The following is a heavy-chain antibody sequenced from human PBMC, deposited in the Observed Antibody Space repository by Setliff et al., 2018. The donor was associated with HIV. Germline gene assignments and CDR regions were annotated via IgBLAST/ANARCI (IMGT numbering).Heavy chain of an antibody. V-gene: IGHV3-53*01. CDR2: IYSGGST. Sequence: GGSLRLSCAASGFTVSSYYMSWVRQAPGKGLEWVSVIYSGGSTYYADSVKGRFTISRDNSKNTLYLQMNSLRAEDTAVYYCARGSERGAYNWFDPWGQGTLVTVSS. D-gene: IGHD1-26*01. CDR3: ARGSERGAYNWFDP. J-gene: IGHJ5*02. CDR1: GFTVSSYY.